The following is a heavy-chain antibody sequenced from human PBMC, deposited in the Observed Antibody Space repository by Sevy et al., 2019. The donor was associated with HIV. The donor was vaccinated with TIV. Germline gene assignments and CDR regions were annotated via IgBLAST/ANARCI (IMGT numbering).Heavy chain of an antibody. CDR1: GFTFSSYW. D-gene: IGHD2-8*01. Sequence: GGSLRLSCAASGFTFSSYWMHWVRQAPGKGLVWVSRIKSDWSSTSYADSVKGRFTISRDNAKNTLYLQMNSLRAEDTAVYYCARNGAFDIWGQGTMVTVSS. J-gene: IGHJ3*02. CDR3: ARNGAFDI. CDR2: IKSDWSST. V-gene: IGHV3-74*01.